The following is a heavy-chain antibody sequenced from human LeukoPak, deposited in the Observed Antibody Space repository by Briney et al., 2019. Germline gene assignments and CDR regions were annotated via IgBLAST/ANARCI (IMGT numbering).Heavy chain of an antibody. Sequence: QPGGSLRLSCAASGFTFNSYTMSWVRQAPGKGLEWVSAISDSGYSTYYADSVKGRFTISRDNSKNTLYLQMNSLRAEDTAVYYCAKDRAVVAAILDYWGQGTLVTVSS. CDR3: AKDRAVVAAILDY. CDR1: GFTFNSYT. V-gene: IGHV3-23*01. J-gene: IGHJ4*02. D-gene: IGHD2-15*01. CDR2: ISDSGYST.